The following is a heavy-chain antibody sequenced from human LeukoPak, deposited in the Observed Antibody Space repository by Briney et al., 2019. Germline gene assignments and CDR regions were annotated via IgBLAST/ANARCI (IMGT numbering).Heavy chain of an antibody. CDR2: IYYSGST. Sequence: SETLSLTCTVSGGSISSYYWSWIRQPPGKGLEWIGLIYYSGSTNYNPSLKSRVTISVDTSKNQFSLKLSSVTAADTAVYYCARSGSSGWYVVDPVDYWGQGTLVTVSS. D-gene: IGHD6-19*01. CDR1: GGSISSYY. V-gene: IGHV4-59*12. J-gene: IGHJ4*02. CDR3: ARSGSSGWYVVDPVDY.